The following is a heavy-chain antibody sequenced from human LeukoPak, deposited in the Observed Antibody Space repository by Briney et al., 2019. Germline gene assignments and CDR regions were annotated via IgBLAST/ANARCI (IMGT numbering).Heavy chain of an antibody. D-gene: IGHD2-2*01. CDR3: ARASHELLWIVSYWFDP. V-gene: IGHV1-2*02. J-gene: IGHJ5*02. CDR2: INPNSGGT. Sequence: GASVKVSCKASGYTLTGYYMHWVRQAPGQGLEWMGWINPNSGGTNYAQKFQGRVTMTRDTSISTAYMELSRLRSDDTAVYYCARASHELLWIVSYWFDPWGQGTLVTVSS. CDR1: GYTLTGYY.